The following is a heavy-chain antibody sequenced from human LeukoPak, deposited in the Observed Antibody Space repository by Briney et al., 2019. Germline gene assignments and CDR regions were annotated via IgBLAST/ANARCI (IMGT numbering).Heavy chain of an antibody. Sequence: GGSLRLSCAASGXTFRSYWMHWVRQVPGKGLVWVSLINSDGATSHADSVKGRFTISRDNAENTLYLQMNSLRAEDTAVYYCARSAADAFDYWGQGTLVTVSS. V-gene: IGHV3-74*01. J-gene: IGHJ4*02. CDR3: ARSAADAFDY. CDR2: INSDGAT. CDR1: GXTFRSYW.